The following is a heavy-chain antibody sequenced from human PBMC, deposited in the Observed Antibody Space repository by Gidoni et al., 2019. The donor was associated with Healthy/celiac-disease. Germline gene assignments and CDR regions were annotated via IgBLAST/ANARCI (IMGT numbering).Heavy chain of an antibody. CDR2: ISYDGSNK. CDR3: ATEAYCGGDCQNGFDY. Sequence: GFTFSSYGMHWVRQAPGKGLEWVAVISYDGSNKYYADSVKGRFTISRDNSKNTLYLQMNSLRAEDTAVYYCATEAYCGGDCQNGFDYWGQGTLVTVSS. V-gene: IGHV3-30*03. CDR1: GFTFSSYG. D-gene: IGHD2-21*02. J-gene: IGHJ4*02.